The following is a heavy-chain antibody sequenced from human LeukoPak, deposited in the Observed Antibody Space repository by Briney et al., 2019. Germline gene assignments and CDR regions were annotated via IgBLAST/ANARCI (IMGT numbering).Heavy chain of an antibody. Sequence: ASVKVSCKASGYTFTGYYMHWVRQATGQGLEWMGWMNPNSGNTGYAQKFQGRVAMTRNTSISTAYMELSSLRSEDTAVYYCARATRRYSSGLGYWGQGTLVTVSS. D-gene: IGHD6-19*01. J-gene: IGHJ4*02. CDR3: ARATRRYSSGLGY. CDR2: MNPNSGNT. CDR1: GYTFTGYY. V-gene: IGHV1-8*02.